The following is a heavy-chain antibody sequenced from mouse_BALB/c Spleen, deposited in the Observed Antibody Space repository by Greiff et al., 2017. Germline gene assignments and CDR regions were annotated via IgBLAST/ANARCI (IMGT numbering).Heavy chain of an antibody. V-gene: IGHV14-3*02. CDR1: GFNIKDTY. CDR3: ASENYYGSSYR. CDR2: IDPANGNT. Sequence: DVQLQESGAELVKPGASVKLSCTASGFNIKDTYMHWVKQRPEQGLEWIGRIDPANGNTKYDPKFQGKATITADTSSNTAYLQLSSLTSEDTAVYYCASENYYGSSYRWGQGTLVTVSA. D-gene: IGHD1-1*01. J-gene: IGHJ3*02.